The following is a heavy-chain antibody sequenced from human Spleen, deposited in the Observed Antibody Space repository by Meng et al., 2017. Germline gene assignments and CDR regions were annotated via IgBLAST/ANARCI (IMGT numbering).Heavy chain of an antibody. Sequence: GESLKISCAASGFTFSSYWMHWVRQAPGKGLVWVSRINSDGSSTTYADSVKGRFTISRDNAKNSLYLQMNSLRAEDTALYHCARDNAFDIWGQGTMVTVSS. CDR1: GFTFSSYW. CDR3: ARDNAFDI. J-gene: IGHJ3*02. CDR2: INSDGSST. V-gene: IGHV3-74*01.